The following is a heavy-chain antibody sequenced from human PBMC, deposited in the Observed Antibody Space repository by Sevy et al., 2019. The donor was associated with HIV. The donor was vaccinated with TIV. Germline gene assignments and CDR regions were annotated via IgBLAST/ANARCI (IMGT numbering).Heavy chain of an antibody. CDR3: ARAEQVTMLVVFGGLYFDS. Sequence: GGSLRLSCAASGFTFSRYWMTWVRQAPGKGLEWVANIKQDESGKYYGDSVKGRFTISRDNAKNSLYLQMNSLRADDTAVYYCARAEQVTMLVVFGGLYFDSWGQGTLVTVSS. V-gene: IGHV3-7*01. D-gene: IGHD3-22*01. CDR1: GFTFSRYW. CDR2: IKQDESGK. J-gene: IGHJ4*02.